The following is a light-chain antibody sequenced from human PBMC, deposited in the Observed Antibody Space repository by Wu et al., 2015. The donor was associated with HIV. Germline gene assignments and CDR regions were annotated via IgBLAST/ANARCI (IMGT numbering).Light chain of an antibody. V-gene: IGKV1-13*02. CDR2: DAS. CDR1: QDIFTY. Sequence: AIQLTQSPSSLSASIGDRVNISCRASQDIFTYLAWYQLTPGKPPRVLIYDASTLQSGVSSRFSGSGSGTDFTLTISGLQREDFATYICQQLNSFPLTFGKGSRLEI. J-gene: IGKJ5*01. CDR3: QQLNSFPLT.